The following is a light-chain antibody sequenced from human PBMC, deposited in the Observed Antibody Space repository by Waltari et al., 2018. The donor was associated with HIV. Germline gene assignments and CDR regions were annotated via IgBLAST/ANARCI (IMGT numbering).Light chain of an antibody. J-gene: IGLJ2*01. CDR2: EVF. CDR1: TSDVGSYTL. Sequence: QSALTQPASVSGSFGQSITISCNGSTSDVGSYTLVSWYQHHPGKAPKLILYEVFKRPSGVSNRFSGSKSGNTASLTVSGLQAEDEGHYYCCSYAGSRIPFGGGTKLTVL. V-gene: IGLV2-23*02. CDR3: CSYAGSRIP.